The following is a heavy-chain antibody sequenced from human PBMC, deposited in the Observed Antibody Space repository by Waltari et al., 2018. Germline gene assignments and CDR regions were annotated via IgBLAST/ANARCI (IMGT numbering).Heavy chain of an antibody. V-gene: IGHV3-7*01. CDR3: ARDGWDMATVTTVDY. D-gene: IGHD4-17*01. CDR2: IKQDGSEK. Sequence: EVQLVESGGGLVQPGGSLRLSCAASGFTFSSNWMSWVSQAPGKGLEWVANIKQDGSEKYYVDSVKGRFTISRDNAKNSLYLQMNSLRAEDTAVYYCARDGWDMATVTTVDYWGQGTLVTVSS. J-gene: IGHJ4*02. CDR1: GFTFSSNW.